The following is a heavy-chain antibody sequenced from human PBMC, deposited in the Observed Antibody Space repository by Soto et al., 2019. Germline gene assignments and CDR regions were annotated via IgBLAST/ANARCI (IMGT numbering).Heavy chain of an antibody. CDR1: GGSISSGDYY. D-gene: IGHD3-3*01. J-gene: IGHJ5*02. CDR2: IYYSGST. Sequence: SETLSLTCTVSGGSISSGDYYWSWIRQPPGKGLEWIGYIYYSGSTYYNPSLKSRVTISVDTSKNQFSLKLSSVTAADTAVYYCARGRFLEWLLPGWFDPWGQGTLVTVSS. CDR3: ARGRFLEWLLPGWFDP. V-gene: IGHV4-30-4*01.